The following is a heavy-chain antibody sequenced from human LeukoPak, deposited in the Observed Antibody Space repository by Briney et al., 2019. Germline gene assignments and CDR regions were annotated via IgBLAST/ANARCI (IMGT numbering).Heavy chain of an antibody. V-gene: IGHV4-4*07. Sequence: SETLSLTCTVSGGSISSYYWTWIRQLAGKGLEWIGRIYPSGSTNYNPSLKSRVTMSVDTSKNQFSLKLSSVTAADTAVYCCARENSGSYREFDYWGQGTLVTVSS. CDR1: GGSISSYY. CDR3: ARENSGSYREFDY. D-gene: IGHD1-26*01. J-gene: IGHJ4*02. CDR2: IYPSGST.